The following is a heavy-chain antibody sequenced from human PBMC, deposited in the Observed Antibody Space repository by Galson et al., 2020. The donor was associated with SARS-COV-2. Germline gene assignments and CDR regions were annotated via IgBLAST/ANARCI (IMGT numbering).Heavy chain of an antibody. V-gene: IGHV4-31*01. CDR3: ARCRSGSDLWFDP. D-gene: IGHD6-19*01. CDR1: GGSISSGGYY. CDR2: IHYSGST. Sequence: TLSLTCTVSGGSISSGGYYWSWIRQHPGKGLEWIGYIHYSGSTYYNPSLKSLVTISVDTSKNQFSLKLSSVTAADTAVYYCARCRSGSDLWFDPWGQGTLVTVSS. J-gene: IGHJ5*02.